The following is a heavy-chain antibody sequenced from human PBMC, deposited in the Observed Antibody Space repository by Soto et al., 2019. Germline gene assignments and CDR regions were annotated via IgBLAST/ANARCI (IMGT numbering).Heavy chain of an antibody. V-gene: IGHV1-69*01. CDR1: GGTFSNYP. D-gene: IGHD2-21*02. CDR3: ARGLYGGGGCYSHFDY. J-gene: IGHJ4*02. CDR2: LIPIFGTT. Sequence: VQLVQSGAEVKKPGSSVKVSCKASGGTFSNYPFIWVRQAPGQGLDWMGGLIPIFGTTDYGQRFQGRVTITADESTNTAYMELSSLRSDDTAVYYCARGLYGGGGCYSHFDYWGQGTLVTVSS.